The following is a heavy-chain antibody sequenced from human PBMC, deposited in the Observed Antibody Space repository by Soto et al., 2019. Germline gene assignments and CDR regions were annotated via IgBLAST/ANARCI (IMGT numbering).Heavy chain of an antibody. CDR2: IYYSGST. D-gene: IGHD2-15*01. CDR3: ARGSRGVLDYYYYYGMDV. CDR1: GGSISSGGYY. J-gene: IGHJ6*02. V-gene: IGHV4-31*03. Sequence: NPSETLSLTCTVSGGSISSGGYYWSWIRQHPGKGLEWIGYIYYSGSTYYNPSLKSRVTISVDTSKNQFSLKLSSVTAADTAVYYCARGSRGVLDYYYYYGMDVWGQGTTVTVSS.